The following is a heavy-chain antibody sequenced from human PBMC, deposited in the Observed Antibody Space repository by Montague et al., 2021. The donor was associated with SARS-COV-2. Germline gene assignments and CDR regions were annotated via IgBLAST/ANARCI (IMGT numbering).Heavy chain of an antibody. D-gene: IGHD3-9*01. Sequence: PALVKPTQTLTLTCTFSGFSLSTSGMCVSWIRRPPGKALEWLALIDWDDDKYYSTSLKTRLTISKDTSKNQVVLTMTIMDPVDTATYYCARIRDYDILTGSYSGFDYWGQGTLVTVSS. CDR3: ARIRDYDILTGSYSGFDY. J-gene: IGHJ4*02. V-gene: IGHV2-70*01. CDR1: GFSLSTSGMC. CDR2: IDWDDDK.